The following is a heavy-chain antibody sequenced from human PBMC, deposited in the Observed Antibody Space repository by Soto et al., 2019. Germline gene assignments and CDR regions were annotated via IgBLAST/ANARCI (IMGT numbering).Heavy chain of an antibody. CDR2: INPTSGDT. CDR1: GYRFTDYY. V-gene: IGHV1-2*02. D-gene: IGHD3-16*01. CDR3: ATMLYYYYALDV. Sequence: QVQLEQSGAEVKKPEASVKVSCRASGYRFTDYYMHWVRQAPGQGLEWLGWINPTSGDTNYAQKFHGRVTLTRDTSLSTAYMELSRLTSDDAALYYCATMLYYYYALDVWGQGTTVTVSS. J-gene: IGHJ6*02.